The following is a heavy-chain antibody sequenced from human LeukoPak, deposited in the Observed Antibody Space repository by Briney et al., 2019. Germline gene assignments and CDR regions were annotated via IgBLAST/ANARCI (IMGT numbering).Heavy chain of an antibody. J-gene: IGHJ6*03. V-gene: IGHV1-69*13. D-gene: IGHD3-10*01. CDR2: IIPIFGTA. CDR3: ARMPMVRGVMSPPPNYYYMDV. Sequence: GASVKVSCKASGGTFNSYAISWVRQAPGQGLEWMGGIIPIFGTANYAQKFQGRVTVTADESTSTAYMELSSLRSEDTAVYYCARMPMVRGVMSPPPNYYYMDVWGKGTPVTISS. CDR1: GGTFNSYA.